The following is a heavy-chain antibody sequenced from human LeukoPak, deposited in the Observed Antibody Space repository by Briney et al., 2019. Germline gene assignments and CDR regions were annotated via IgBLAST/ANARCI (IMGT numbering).Heavy chain of an antibody. CDR3: ARGEDVVGALFDS. CDR1: GFTFSSYA. D-gene: IGHD1-26*01. CDR2: ISGSGGST. Sequence: GGSLRLSCAASGFTFSSYAMSWFRQAPGKGLEWVSAISGSGGSTYYADSVKGRFTISRDNSKNTLYLQMNSLRAEDTAVYYCARGEDVVGALFDSWGQGTLVTVSS. V-gene: IGHV3-23*01. J-gene: IGHJ4*02.